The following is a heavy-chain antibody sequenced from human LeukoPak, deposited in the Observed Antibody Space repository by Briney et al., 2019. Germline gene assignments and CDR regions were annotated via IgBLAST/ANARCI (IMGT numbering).Heavy chain of an antibody. CDR3: AKDWSYYDNSGYYGAFDI. Sequence: TSETLSLTCTVSGGSISSYYWSWIRQPAGKGLEWIGRTYTSGSTNYNPSLKSRVTMSVDTSKNQFSLKLSSVTAADTAVYYCAKDWSYYDNSGYYGAFDIWGQGTMVTVSS. J-gene: IGHJ3*02. V-gene: IGHV4-4*07. CDR1: GGSISSYY. CDR2: TYTSGST. D-gene: IGHD3-22*01.